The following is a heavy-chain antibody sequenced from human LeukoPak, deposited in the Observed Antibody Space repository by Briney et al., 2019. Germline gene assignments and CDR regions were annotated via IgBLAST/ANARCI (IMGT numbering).Heavy chain of an antibody. CDR1: GFTFSSYA. D-gene: IGHD3-10*01. V-gene: IGHV3-64*01. CDR3: AREEATWFGESGLDY. J-gene: IGHJ4*02. CDR2: ISSNGGST. Sequence: GGSLRLSCAASGFTFSSYAMHWVRQAPGKGLEYVSAISSNGGSTYYANSVKGRFTISRDNSKNTLYLQMGSLRAEDMAVCYCAREEATWFGESGLDYWGQGTLVTVSS.